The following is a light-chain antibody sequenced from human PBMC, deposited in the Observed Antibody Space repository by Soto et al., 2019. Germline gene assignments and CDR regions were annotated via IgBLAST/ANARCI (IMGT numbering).Light chain of an antibody. CDR3: QTWDTGIQV. CDR1: SGHRSYT. Sequence: QLVLTQSPSASASLGASVKLTCTLSSGHRSYTIAWHQQQPEKGPRYLMKLNNDGSHSKGDGIPDRFSGSSSGAERYLTISSLQSEDEADYYCQTWDTGIQVFGGGTKLTVL. J-gene: IGLJ2*01. V-gene: IGLV4-69*01. CDR2: LNNDGSH.